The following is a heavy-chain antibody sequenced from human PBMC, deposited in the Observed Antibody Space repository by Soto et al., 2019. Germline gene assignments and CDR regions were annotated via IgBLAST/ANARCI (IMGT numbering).Heavy chain of an antibody. CDR1: GITFSTYR. J-gene: IGHJ4*02. CDR2: IKSDGTVT. Sequence: EVQLVESGGGLVQPGGSLRLSCVVSGITFSTYRMHWVRQAPGKGLVWVSHIKSDGTVTHYTDSVRGRFIISRDNAKKTLFLQMNSLIAADTAVYYCARENYDFWSGYYLDYWGQGTLVTVSS. D-gene: IGHD3-3*01. V-gene: IGHV3-74*01. CDR3: ARENYDFWSGYYLDY.